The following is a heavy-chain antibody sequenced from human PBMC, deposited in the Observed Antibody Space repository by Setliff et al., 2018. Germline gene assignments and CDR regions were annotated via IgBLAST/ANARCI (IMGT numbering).Heavy chain of an antibody. V-gene: IGHV4-39*01. D-gene: IGHD3-16*01. CDR3: ARLPNYVWGSPVDY. J-gene: IGHJ4*02. Sequence: SETLSLTCTVSGASITNINYYWGLIRQPPGKGLEWIGSIFYSGRTFYNPSLKSRVTISVDTSKNQFSLTLSSVTAADTAVYYCARLPNYVWGSPVDYWGQGTLVTSPQ. CDR1: GASITNINYY. CDR2: IFYSGRT.